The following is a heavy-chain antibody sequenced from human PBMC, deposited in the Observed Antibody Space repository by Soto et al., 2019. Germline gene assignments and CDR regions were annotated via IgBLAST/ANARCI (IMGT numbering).Heavy chain of an antibody. CDR2: IYYSGST. J-gene: IGHJ6*02. CDR1: VGSISSYY. V-gene: IGHV4-59*01. CDR3: ARAHESGDYHGMSI. Sequence: PSETLSLTCTVSVGSISSYYGSWIRQPPGKGLECIGYIYYSGSTNFNPSLKSRVTLSVDTSKNQFSLNLRSVTVGDTARYFCARAHESGDYHGMSIWGPGITVTVSS.